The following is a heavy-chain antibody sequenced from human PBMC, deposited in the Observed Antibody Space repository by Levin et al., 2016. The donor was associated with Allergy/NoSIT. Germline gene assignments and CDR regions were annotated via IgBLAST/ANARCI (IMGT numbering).Heavy chain of an antibody. V-gene: IGHV3-7*01. Sequence: GGSLRLSCAASGFTFSTYWMSWVRQAPGKGLEWVANIKEDGSDKYYVDSVKGRFTISRDNAKKSLYLQMNSLRVEDTGVYYCARDYIVRATWGHYYNGMDVWGQGTTVTVSS. CDR1: GFTFSTYW. D-gene: IGHD1-26*01. CDR2: IKEDGSDK. CDR3: ARDYIVRATWGHYYNGMDV. J-gene: IGHJ6*02.